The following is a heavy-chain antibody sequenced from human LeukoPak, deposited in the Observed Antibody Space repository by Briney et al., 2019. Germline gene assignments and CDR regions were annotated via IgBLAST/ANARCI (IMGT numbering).Heavy chain of an antibody. J-gene: IGHJ3*02. CDR1: GGSIVSSTFY. CDR3: ARSYSGSLYDALDI. D-gene: IGHD5-12*01. Sequence: PSETLSLTCSVSGGSIVSSTFYWGWVRQPPGKGLEWIGIIHHSGSTYYNSSLKSRVTISVDTSKNTLSLKLNSVTAADTAVYYCARSYSGSLYDALDIWGQGTMVAVSS. CDR2: IHHSGST. V-gene: IGHV4-39*07.